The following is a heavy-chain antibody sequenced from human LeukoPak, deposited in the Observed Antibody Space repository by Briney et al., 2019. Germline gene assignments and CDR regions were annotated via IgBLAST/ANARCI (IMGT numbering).Heavy chain of an antibody. CDR3: ARHKGKQRTNYYYYGMDV. CDR1: GGSISSYY. V-gene: IGHV4-59*08. Sequence: SETLSLTCTVSGGSISSYYWSWIRQPPGKGLEWIGYIYYSGSTNYNPSPKSRVTISVDTSKNQFSLKLSSVTAADTAVYYCARHKGKQRTNYYYYGMDVWGQGTTVTASS. J-gene: IGHJ6*02. D-gene: IGHD1/OR15-1a*01. CDR2: IYYSGST.